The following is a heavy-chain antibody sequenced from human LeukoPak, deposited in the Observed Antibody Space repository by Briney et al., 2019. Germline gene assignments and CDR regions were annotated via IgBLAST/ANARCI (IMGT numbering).Heavy chain of an antibody. Sequence: SVKVSCKASGGTFSSYAISWVRRAPGQGLEWMGGIIPIFGTANYAQKFQGRVTITADESTSTAYMELSSLRSEDTAVYYCARAPHYYGSGPYYFDYWGQGTLVTVSS. CDR1: GGTFSSYA. D-gene: IGHD3-10*01. V-gene: IGHV1-69*13. CDR3: ARAPHYYGSGPYYFDY. J-gene: IGHJ4*02. CDR2: IIPIFGTA.